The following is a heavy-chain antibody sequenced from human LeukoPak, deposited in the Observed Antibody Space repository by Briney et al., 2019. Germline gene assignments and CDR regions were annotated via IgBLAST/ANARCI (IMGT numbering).Heavy chain of an antibody. CDR3: ARNGGNSDFDY. J-gene: IGHJ4*02. CDR2: IYHSGST. V-gene: IGHV4-4*02. Sequence: PSETLSLTCAVSGGSISSSSGSCWTWVRQPPGKGLEWIGEIYHSGSTNYNPSLKSRVTMLLDKSKNQFSPKLSSVTAADTAVYYCARNGGNSDFDYWGQGTLVTVSS. D-gene: IGHD4-23*01. CDR1: GGSISSSSGSC.